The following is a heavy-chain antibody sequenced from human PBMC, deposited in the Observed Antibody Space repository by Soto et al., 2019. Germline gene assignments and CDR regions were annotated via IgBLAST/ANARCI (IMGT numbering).Heavy chain of an antibody. CDR3: ARDHYDFWSGQPLLDGMDV. CDR1: GGTFSSYA. J-gene: IGHJ6*02. CDR2: IIPIFGIA. Sequence: GASVKVSCKASGGTFSSYAISWVRQAPGQGLEWMGGIIPIFGIANYAQKFRGRVTITADKSTSTAYMELSSLRSEDTAVYYCARDHYDFWSGQPLLDGMDVWGQGTTVTVSS. D-gene: IGHD3-3*01. V-gene: IGHV1-69*10.